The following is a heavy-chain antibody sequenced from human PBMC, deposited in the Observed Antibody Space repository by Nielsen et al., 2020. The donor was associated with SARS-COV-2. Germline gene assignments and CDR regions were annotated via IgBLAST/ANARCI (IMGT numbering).Heavy chain of an antibody. CDR1: GYSFTSYW. CDR3: ARHDGDGLLEY. D-gene: IGHD5-24*01. J-gene: IGHJ4*02. V-gene: IGHV5-51*01. Sequence: GGSLRLSCKGSGYSFTSYWIAWVRQMPGKGLEWMGIIYPGDSDTRYSPSFQGQVTISADKTISTAYLQWSSLKASDTAMYYCARHDGDGLLEYWGQGTLVTVSS. CDR2: IYPGDSDT.